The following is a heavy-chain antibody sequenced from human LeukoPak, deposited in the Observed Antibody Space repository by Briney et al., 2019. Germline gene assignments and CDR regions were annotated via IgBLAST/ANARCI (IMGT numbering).Heavy chain of an antibody. D-gene: IGHD6-13*01. J-gene: IGHJ2*01. V-gene: IGHV1-2*02. CDR2: INPNSGGT. CDR1: GYTFTGYY. CDR3: ARTYSSSWYESWYFDL. Sequence: GASVKVSCKASGYTFTGYYMHWVRQAPGQGLEWMGWINPNSGGTNYAQKFQGRVTMTRDTSISTAYMELSRLRSDDTAVYYCARTYSSSWYESWYFDLWGRGTLVTVSS.